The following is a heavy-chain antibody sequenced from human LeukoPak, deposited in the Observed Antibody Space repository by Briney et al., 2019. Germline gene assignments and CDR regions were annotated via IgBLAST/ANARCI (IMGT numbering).Heavy chain of an antibody. CDR3: ARRPDSSGWKNWFDP. V-gene: IGHV5-51*01. J-gene: IGHJ5*02. CDR2: IYPGDSDT. D-gene: IGHD6-19*01. CDR1: GYSFTSYW. Sequence: PGESPKISFKGSGYSFTSYWIGWVRQMPGKGPEWMWIIYPGDSDTRYSPSFQGKITISADKSIRTAYLQWSSLKASDTAMYYCARRPDSSGWKNWFDPWGQGTLVTVSS.